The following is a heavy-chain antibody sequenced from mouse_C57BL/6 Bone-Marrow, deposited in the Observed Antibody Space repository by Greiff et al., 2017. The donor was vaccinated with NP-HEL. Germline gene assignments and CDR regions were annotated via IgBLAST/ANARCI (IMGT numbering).Heavy chain of an antibody. Sequence: EVQLQQSGAELVRPGASVKLSCTASGFNIKDDYMHWVKQRPEQGLEWIGWIDPEYGDTEYASKFQGKATITAATSTNTDYLQVSSLTSEDTAVYYCTTRGYSPFAYWGQGTLVTVSA. V-gene: IGHV14-4*01. CDR3: TTRGYSPFAY. J-gene: IGHJ3*01. CDR2: IDPEYGDT. D-gene: IGHD2-12*01. CDR1: GFNIKDDY.